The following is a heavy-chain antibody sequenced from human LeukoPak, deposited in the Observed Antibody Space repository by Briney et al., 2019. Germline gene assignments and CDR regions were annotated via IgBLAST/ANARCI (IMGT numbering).Heavy chain of an antibody. V-gene: IGHV3-48*01. CDR2: ISSGSATI. CDR3: TREYYYFMDV. CDR1: GLSFSDST. Sequence: GGSLRLSCAAYGLSFSDSTMTWVRQAPGKGPEWVAGISSGSATIYYADSVKGRFTISRDNAKNSLYLQMNSLRAEDTAVYYCTREYYYFMDVWGKGTTVTVSS. J-gene: IGHJ6*03.